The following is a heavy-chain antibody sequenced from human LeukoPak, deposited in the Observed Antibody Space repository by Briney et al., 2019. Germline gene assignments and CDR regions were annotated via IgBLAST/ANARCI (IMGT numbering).Heavy chain of an antibody. Sequence: GGSLRLSCAASGFTFSSHGMRWVRQAPGKGLEWVAVISYDGSNKYYADSVTGRFTISRDNSKNTLYLQMNSLRAEDTAVYYCATGSSSPCYYYGMDVWGKGTTVSVSS. CDR3: ATGSSSPCYYYGMDV. J-gene: IGHJ6*04. D-gene: IGHD3-10*01. CDR1: GFTFSSHG. CDR2: ISYDGSNK. V-gene: IGHV3-30*03.